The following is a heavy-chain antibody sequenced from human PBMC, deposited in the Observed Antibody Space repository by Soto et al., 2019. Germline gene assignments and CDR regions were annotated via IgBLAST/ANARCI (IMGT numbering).Heavy chain of an antibody. D-gene: IGHD3-16*02. CDR1: GFTFGNYA. Sequence: GGSLRLSCAASGFTFGNYAMTWVRQAPGKGLECVSRISGSGGGTYYADSVKGRFTISRDNSENTLYLHLNSLRVEDTAIYYCAKARYEYLWGNYRSTGNFDSWGQGALVTVSS. CDR2: ISGSGGGT. V-gene: IGHV3-23*01. CDR3: AKARYEYLWGNYRSTGNFDS. J-gene: IGHJ4*02.